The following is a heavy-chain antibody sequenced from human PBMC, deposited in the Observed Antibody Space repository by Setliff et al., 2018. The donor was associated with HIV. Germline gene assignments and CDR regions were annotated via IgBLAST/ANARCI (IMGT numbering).Heavy chain of an antibody. D-gene: IGHD3-22*01. CDR1: GFTFSPYW. J-gene: IGHJ4*02. V-gene: IGHV3-74*03. CDR3: ARDLSYDYDRSSDTFDY. Sequence: GGSLRLSCAASGFTFSPYWMHWVRQAPGKGLVWVSRTNSDGTSTTYADSVKGRFTISRDNAKNTLYLQMNGLRAEDTAVYYCARDLSYDYDRSSDTFDYWGQGTLVTVSS. CDR2: TNSDGTST.